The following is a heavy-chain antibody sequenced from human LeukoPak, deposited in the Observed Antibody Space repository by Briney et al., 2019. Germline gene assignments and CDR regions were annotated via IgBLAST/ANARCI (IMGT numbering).Heavy chain of an antibody. D-gene: IGHD6-6*01. J-gene: IGHJ4*02. CDR3: ARVRLAALDY. CDR2: ISSSSSYT. V-gene: IGHV3-11*06. CDR1: GFTFSDYY. Sequence: KTGGSPRLSCAASGFTFSDYYMSWIRQAPGKGLEWVSYISSSSSYTNYADSVKGRFTISRDNAKNSLYLQMNSLRAEDTAVYYCARVRLAALDYWDQGALVTVSS.